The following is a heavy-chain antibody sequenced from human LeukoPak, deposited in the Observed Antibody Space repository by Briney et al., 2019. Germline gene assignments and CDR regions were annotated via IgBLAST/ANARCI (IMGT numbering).Heavy chain of an antibody. D-gene: IGHD4-17*01. V-gene: IGHV3-23*01. J-gene: IGHJ4*02. CDR1: GFTFNSYA. CDR2: ISGCGGST. Sequence: GGSLRLSCAASGFTFNSYAMSWVSQAPGKGVEWVSAISGCGGSTYCADSVKGRFTISRDNSKNTLYLQLNSLRAEDTAVYYCAPRRTVTTRFDYWGQGNLVTVSS. CDR3: APRRTVTTRFDY.